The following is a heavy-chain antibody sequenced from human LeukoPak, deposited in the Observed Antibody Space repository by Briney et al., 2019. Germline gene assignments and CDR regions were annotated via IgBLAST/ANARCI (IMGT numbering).Heavy chain of an antibody. CDR1: GFTFSSYG. J-gene: IGHJ6*03. CDR3: AKDYRDIYYYYMDV. V-gene: IGHV3-30*02. D-gene: IGHD1-14*01. Sequence: PGRSLRLSCAASGFTFSSYGMHWVRQAPGKGLEWVAFIRYDGSNKYYADSVKGRFTISRDNSKNTLYLQMNSLRAEDTAVYYCAKDYRDIYYYYMDVWGKGTTVTISS. CDR2: IRYDGSNK.